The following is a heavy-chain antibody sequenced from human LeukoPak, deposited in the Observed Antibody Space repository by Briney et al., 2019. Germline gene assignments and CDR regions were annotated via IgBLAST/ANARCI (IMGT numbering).Heavy chain of an antibody. J-gene: IGHJ4*02. CDR3: ARGAGSGWPLDK. D-gene: IGHD6-19*01. CDR1: GFSVSSNF. CDR2: MFSGGTT. Sequence: PGGSLRLSCVVSGFSVSSNFMSWVRQAPGKGLQSGSIMFSGGTTDYAASVRGRFSISNNSSKNTVSLQMNSLRVEDTAVYYCARGAGSGWPLDKWGQGTLVTVSS. V-gene: IGHV3-53*01.